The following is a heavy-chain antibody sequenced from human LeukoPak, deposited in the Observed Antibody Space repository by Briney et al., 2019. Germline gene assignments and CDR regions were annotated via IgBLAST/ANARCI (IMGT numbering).Heavy chain of an antibody. CDR1: GFTVSNNY. D-gene: IGHD1-14*01. J-gene: IGHJ6*02. Sequence: GGSLRLSCAASGFTVSNNYMSWVRQAPGKGLEWVSGISWNSGSIGYADSVKGRFTISRDNAKNSLYLQMNSLRAEDTALYYCAAGNALVSYFYGLDVWGQGTTVTVSS. CDR3: AAGNALVSYFYGLDV. CDR2: ISWNSGSI. V-gene: IGHV3-9*01.